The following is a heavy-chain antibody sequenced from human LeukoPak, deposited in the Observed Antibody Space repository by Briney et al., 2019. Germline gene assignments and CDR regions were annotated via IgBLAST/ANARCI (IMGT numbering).Heavy chain of an antibody. D-gene: IGHD2-15*01. J-gene: IGHJ3*02. CDR2: MNPNSGNT. V-gene: IGHV1-8*01. Sequence: ASVKLSCKASGYTFTTYDINWVRQATGQGLEWMGWMNPNSGNTGYAQKFQGRVTMTRNTSISTAYMELSSLRSEDTAVYYCARGLVVLAATSWAFDIWGHGTMVTVSS. CDR1: GYTFTTYD. CDR3: ARGLVVLAATSWAFDI.